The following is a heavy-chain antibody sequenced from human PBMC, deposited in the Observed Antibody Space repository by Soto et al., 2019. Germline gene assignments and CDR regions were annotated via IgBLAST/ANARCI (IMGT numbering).Heavy chain of an antibody. V-gene: IGHV4-59*01. Sequence: SETLSLTCTVSGGSISSYYWSWIRQPPGKGLEWIGYIYYSGSTNYNPSLKSRVTISVDTSKNQFSLKLSSATAADTAVYYCARATSYYDFWSGQMDVWGQGTTVTVSS. CDR2: IYYSGST. D-gene: IGHD3-3*01. CDR1: GGSISSYY. CDR3: ARATSYYDFWSGQMDV. J-gene: IGHJ6*02.